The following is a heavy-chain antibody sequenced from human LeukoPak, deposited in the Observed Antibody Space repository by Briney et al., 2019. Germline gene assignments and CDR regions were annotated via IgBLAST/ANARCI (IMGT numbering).Heavy chain of an antibody. Sequence: PGGSLRLSCAASGFTFSSYGMRWVRQAPGKGLEWVSAISGSGGSTYYADSVKGRFTISRDNSKNTLYLQMNSLRAEDTAVYYCAKDQFKGGSTTFDYWGQGTLVTVSS. V-gene: IGHV3-23*01. CDR1: GFTFSSYG. CDR2: ISGSGGST. J-gene: IGHJ4*02. CDR3: AKDQFKGGSTTFDY. D-gene: IGHD2-2*01.